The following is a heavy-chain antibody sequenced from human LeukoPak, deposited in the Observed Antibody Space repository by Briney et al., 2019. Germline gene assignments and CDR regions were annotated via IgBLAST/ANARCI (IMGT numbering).Heavy chain of an antibody. V-gene: IGHV3-21*01. CDR2: ISGGASYI. CDR3: ARMAVVTGADFDI. D-gene: IGHD3-22*01. CDR1: GFTFSDYS. J-gene: IGHJ3*02. Sequence: GGSLRLSCAASGFTFSDYSMNWVRQAPGKGLEWVASISGGASYIYYADSVKGRFTISRDNAKTSLYLQMNSLRAEDTAVYYCARMAVVTGADFDIWGQGTMVTVSS.